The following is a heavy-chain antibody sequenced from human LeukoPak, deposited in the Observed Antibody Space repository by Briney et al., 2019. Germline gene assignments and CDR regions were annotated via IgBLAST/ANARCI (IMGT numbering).Heavy chain of an antibody. CDR1: GGSISSSSYY. Sequence: SQTLSLTCTVSGGSISSSSYYWGWIRQPPGKGLEWIGSIYYSGSTYYNPSLKSRVTISVDTSKNQFSLKLSSVTAADTAVYYCARVTPAWGFGELSLFDYWGQGTLVTVSS. CDR2: IYYSGST. D-gene: IGHD3-10*01. J-gene: IGHJ4*02. V-gene: IGHV4-39*07. CDR3: ARVTPAWGFGELSLFDY.